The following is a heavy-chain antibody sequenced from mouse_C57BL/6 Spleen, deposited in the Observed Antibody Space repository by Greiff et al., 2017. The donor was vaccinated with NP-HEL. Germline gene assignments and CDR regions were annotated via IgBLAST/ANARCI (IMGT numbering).Heavy chain of an antibody. CDR3: ARSDYGSRGDFDY. V-gene: IGHV1-80*01. D-gene: IGHD1-1*01. Sequence: QVQLQHSGAELVKPGASVKISCKASGYAFSSYWMNWVKQRPGKGLEWIGQIYPGDGDTNYNGKFKGKATLTADKSSSTAYMQLSSLTSEDSAVYFCARSDYGSRGDFDYWGQGTTLTVSS. J-gene: IGHJ2*01. CDR1: GYAFSSYW. CDR2: IYPGDGDT.